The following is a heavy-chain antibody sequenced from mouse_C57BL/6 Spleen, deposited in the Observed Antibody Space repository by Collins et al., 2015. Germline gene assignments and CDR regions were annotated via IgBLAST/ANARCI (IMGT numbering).Heavy chain of an antibody. CDR3: ARGYNYEAMDY. D-gene: IGHD1-3*01. CDR2: IYPSDSET. V-gene: IGHV1-61*01. J-gene: IGHJ4*01. CDR1: GYTFTSYW. Sequence: QVQQPGAELVRPGSSVKLSCKASGYTFTSYWMDWVKQRPGQGLEWIGNIYPSDSETHYNQKFKDKATLTVDKSSSTAYMQLSSLTSEDSAVYYCARGYNYEAMDYWGQGTSVTVSS.